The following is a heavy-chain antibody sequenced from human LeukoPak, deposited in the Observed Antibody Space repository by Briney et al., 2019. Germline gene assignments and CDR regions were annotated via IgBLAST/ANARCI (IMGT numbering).Heavy chain of an antibody. CDR1: GGSISIYY. D-gene: IGHD4-17*01. V-gene: IGHV4-59*01. CDR2: IYYSGST. J-gene: IGHJ4*02. CDR3: ARDRYGDCHFDY. Sequence: SETLSLTCTVSGGSISIYYWSWIRQPPGKGREGIGYIYYSGSTNYNPSLKRRVTISVDTSKNQFSLKLSSVTAADTAVYYCARDRYGDCHFDYWGQGTLVTAST.